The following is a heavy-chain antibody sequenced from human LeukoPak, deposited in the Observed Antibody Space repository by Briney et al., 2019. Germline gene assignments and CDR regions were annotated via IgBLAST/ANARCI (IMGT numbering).Heavy chain of an antibody. CDR2: IYYSGST. J-gene: IGHJ5*02. CDR1: GGSISSYY. D-gene: IGHD6-19*01. Sequence: PSETPSLTCTVSGGSISSYYWSWIRQPPGKGLEWIGYIYYSGSTNYNPSLKSRVTISVDTSKNQFSLKLSSVTAADTAVYYCARDGIAVAGRGWFDPWGQGTLVTVSS. CDR3: ARDGIAVAGRGWFDP. V-gene: IGHV4-59*01.